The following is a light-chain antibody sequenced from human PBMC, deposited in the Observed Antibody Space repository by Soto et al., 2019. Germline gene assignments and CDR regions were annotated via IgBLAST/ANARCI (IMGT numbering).Light chain of an antibody. CDR2: TTN. CDR3: AAWDDSLNGHV. Sequence: QSVLTQPHSASGTPGQRVTISCSGSSSNIGTSSVHWFQQPPGTAPKLLISTTNQRPSGVPERFSGSKSGTSASLAISGPQSEDEADYYCAAWDDSLNGHVFGTGTKVTVL. CDR1: SSNIGTSS. V-gene: IGLV1-44*01. J-gene: IGLJ1*01.